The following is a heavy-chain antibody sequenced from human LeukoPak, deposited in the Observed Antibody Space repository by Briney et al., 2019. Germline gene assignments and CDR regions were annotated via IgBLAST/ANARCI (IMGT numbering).Heavy chain of an antibody. J-gene: IGHJ6*03. Sequence: PSETLSLTCTVSGVSISSSNSYWGWIRQPPGKGLEWIGSIYYSGNTYYNASLKSQVSISIDTSKNQFSLRLTSVTAADTAVYYCARDLSLSYMDVWGKGTTVTVSS. CDR1: GVSISSSNSY. CDR2: IYYSGNT. CDR3: ARDLSLSYMDV. V-gene: IGHV4-39*02.